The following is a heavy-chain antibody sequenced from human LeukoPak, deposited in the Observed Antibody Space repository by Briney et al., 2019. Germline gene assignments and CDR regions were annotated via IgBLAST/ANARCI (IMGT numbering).Heavy chain of an antibody. V-gene: IGHV4-38-2*01. CDR2: IYHSGST. D-gene: IGHD1-26*01. Sequence: SETLSLTCAVSGYSISSGYYWGWIRQPPGKGLEWIRSIYHSGSTYYNPSLKSRVTISVDTSKNQFSLKLSSVTAADTAVYYCASRRLGATPGHDAFDIWGQGTMVTVSS. J-gene: IGHJ3*02. CDR1: GYSISSGYY. CDR3: ASRRLGATPGHDAFDI.